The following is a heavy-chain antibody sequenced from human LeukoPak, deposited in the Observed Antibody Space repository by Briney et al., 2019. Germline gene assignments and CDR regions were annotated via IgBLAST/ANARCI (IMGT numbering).Heavy chain of an antibody. D-gene: IGHD3-9*01. CDR1: GGSVSSGSYY. CDR2: IYYSGST. J-gene: IGHJ6*02. Sequence: SETLSLTCTVSGGSVSSGSYYWSWIRQPPGKGLEWIGYIYYSGSTNYNPSLKSRVTISVDTSKNQFSLRLSSVTAADTAVYYCASTPVLRYSPYYGMDVWGQGTTVTVSS. CDR3: ASTPVLRYSPYYGMDV. V-gene: IGHV4-61*01.